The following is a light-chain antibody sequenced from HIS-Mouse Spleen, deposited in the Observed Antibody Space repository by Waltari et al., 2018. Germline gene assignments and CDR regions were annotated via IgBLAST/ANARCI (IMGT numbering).Light chain of an antibody. CDR1: SGSIARNY. CDR3: QSYDSSNQV. CDR2: EAN. Sequence: NFMLTQPHSVSESPGKTVTISCTGSSGSIARNYVQRYQQRPGSAPTTVIYEANQRPSGVPDRFSGSIDSSSNSASLTISGLKTEDEADYYCQSYDSSNQVFGGGTKLTVL. V-gene: IGLV6-57*02. J-gene: IGLJ3*02.